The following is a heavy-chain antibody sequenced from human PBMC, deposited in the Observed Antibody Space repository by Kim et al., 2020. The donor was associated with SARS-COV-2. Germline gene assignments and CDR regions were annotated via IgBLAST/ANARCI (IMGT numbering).Heavy chain of an antibody. Sequence: TNYAQKFQGRVTMPRDPSISTAYMELSRLRSDDTAVYYCAREEVVGAAGPWGQGTLVTVSS. CDR3: AREEVVGAAGP. J-gene: IGHJ5*02. CDR2: T. V-gene: IGHV1-2*02. D-gene: IGHD1-26*01.